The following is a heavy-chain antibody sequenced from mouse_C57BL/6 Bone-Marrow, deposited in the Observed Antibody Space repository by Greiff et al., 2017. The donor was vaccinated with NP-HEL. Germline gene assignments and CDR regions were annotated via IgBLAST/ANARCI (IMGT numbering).Heavy chain of an antibody. CDR3: ARWGYYGNFDY. D-gene: IGHD2-1*01. Sequence: QVQLQQPGAELVMPGASVKLSCKASGYTFTSYWMHWVKQRPGQGLEWIGEIDPSDSYTNYHQKFKGKSTLTVDKSSSTAYMPLSSLTSEDSAVYYCARWGYYGNFDYWGQGTTLTVSS. CDR2: IDPSDSYT. V-gene: IGHV1-69*01. CDR1: GYTFTSYW. J-gene: IGHJ2*01.